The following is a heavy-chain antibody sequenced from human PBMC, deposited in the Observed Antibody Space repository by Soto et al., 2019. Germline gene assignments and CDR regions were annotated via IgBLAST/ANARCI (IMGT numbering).Heavy chain of an antibody. Sequence: SETLSLTCAVYGGSFSGYYWSLIRQPPGKGLEWIGEINHSGSTNYNPSLKSRVTISVDTSKNQFSLKLSSVTAADTAVYYCAGHGDYFSIEYWGQGTMVTVSS. CDR3: AGHGDYFSIEY. CDR2: INHSGST. V-gene: IGHV4-34*01. J-gene: IGHJ4*02. D-gene: IGHD4-17*01. CDR1: GGSFSGYY.